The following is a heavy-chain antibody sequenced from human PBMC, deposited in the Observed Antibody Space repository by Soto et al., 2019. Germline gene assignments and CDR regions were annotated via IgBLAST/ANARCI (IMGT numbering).Heavy chain of an antibody. CDR3: AHLFSLRAFDI. CDR2: IYWDDDK. J-gene: IGHJ3*02. D-gene: IGHD4-17*01. V-gene: IGHV2-5*02. CDR1: GISLNTTRAG. Sequence: QITLKESGPTLVKPTQTLTLTWTFSGISLNTTRAGVGWIRQPPGKALEWLALIYWDDDKRYSPSLKSRLTITKDTSKNQVVLTVTSIDPVDTATSYCAHLFSLRAFDIWGQGSMVTVSS.